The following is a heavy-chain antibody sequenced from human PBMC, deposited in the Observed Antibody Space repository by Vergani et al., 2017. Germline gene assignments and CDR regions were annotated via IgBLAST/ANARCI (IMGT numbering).Heavy chain of an antibody. D-gene: IGHD3-16*02. V-gene: IGHV3-23*01. CDR3: ARDNYRHPGAVDY. CDR2: ISDSADNT. Sequence: EVQLLQSGGGVIQPGGSVRLSCAASGFTFSACPMNWVRQAPGKGLEWVSSISDSADNTYYADSVKGRFTISRHISKNTLYLHMNSLRAEDTAVYYCARDNYRHPGAVDYWGQGTLVTVSS. J-gene: IGHJ4*02. CDR1: GFTFSACP.